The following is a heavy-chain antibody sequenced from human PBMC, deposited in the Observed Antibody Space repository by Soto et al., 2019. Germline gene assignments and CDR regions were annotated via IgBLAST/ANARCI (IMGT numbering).Heavy chain of an antibody. Sequence: GGSLRLSCAASGFTFSSYAMHWVRQAPGKGLEWVAVISYDGSNKYYADSVKGRFTISRDDSKNTLYLQMNSLRAEDTAVYYCARGRETVVVVAATPRSGMDVGGQWTTVTVSS. CDR3: ARGRETVVVVAATPRSGMDV. J-gene: IGHJ6*02. V-gene: IGHV3-30-3*01. CDR1: GFTFSSYA. D-gene: IGHD2-15*01. CDR2: ISYDGSNK.